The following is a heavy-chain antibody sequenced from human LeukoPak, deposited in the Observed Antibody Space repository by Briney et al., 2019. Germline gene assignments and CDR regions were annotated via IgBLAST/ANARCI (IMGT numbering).Heavy chain of an antibody. CDR3: ARDVTYYYDSSGYAPGY. V-gene: IGHV1-18*01. CDR1: GYTFTSYG. CDR2: ISAYNGNT. D-gene: IGHD3-22*01. J-gene: IGHJ4*02. Sequence: ASVKVSCKASGYTFTSYGISWVRQAPGQGLEWMGWISAYNGNTNYAQKLQGRVTITADKSTSTAYMELSSLRSEDTAVYYCARDVTYYYDSSGYAPGYWGQGTLVTVSS.